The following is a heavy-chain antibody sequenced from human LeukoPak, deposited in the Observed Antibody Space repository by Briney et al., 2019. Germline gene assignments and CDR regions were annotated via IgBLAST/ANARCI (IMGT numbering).Heavy chain of an antibody. V-gene: IGHV3-21*01. Sequence: PGGSLRLSCTASGFTFSSYSMNWVRQAPGKGLEWVSCISSSSKYIYYADSLKGRFTVSRDNAKNSLYLQMNSLRAEDTGIYYCAELGITMIGGVWGKGTTVTISS. CDR3: AELGITMIGGV. J-gene: IGHJ6*04. CDR1: GFTFSSYS. D-gene: IGHD3-10*02. CDR2: ISSSSKYI.